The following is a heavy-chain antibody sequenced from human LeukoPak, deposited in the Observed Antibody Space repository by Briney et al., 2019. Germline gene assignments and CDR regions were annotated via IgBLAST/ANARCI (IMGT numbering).Heavy chain of an antibody. V-gene: IGHV4-34*01. CDR3: ARGDPPLRWLARRAEYFQH. CDR2: INHSGST. J-gene: IGHJ1*01. D-gene: IGHD6-19*01. CDR1: GGSFSGYY. Sequence: SETLSLTCAVYGGSFSGYYWSWIRQPPGKGLEWIGEINHSGSTNYNLSLKSRVTISVDTSKNQFSLKLSSVTAADTAVYYCARGDPPLRWLARRAEYFQHWGQGTLVTVSS.